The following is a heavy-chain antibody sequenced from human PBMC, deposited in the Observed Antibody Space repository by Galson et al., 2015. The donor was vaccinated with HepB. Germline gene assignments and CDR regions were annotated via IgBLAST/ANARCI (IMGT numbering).Heavy chain of an antibody. D-gene: IGHD1-26*01. CDR2: IIPILGIA. V-gene: IGHV1-69*02. CDR3: ASGPIVGAPPPGD. J-gene: IGHJ4*02. Sequence: SVKVSCKASGGTFSSYTISWVRQAPGQGLEWMGRIIPILGIAHYAQQFQGRVPITADKSTRTAYMELSSLKSEDTAVYYCASGPIVGAPPPGDGGQGTLVTVSS. CDR1: GGTFSSYT.